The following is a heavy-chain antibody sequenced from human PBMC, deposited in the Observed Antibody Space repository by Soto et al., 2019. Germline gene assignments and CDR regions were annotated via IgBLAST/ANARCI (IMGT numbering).Heavy chain of an antibody. V-gene: IGHV3-30*18. CDR2: ISYDGSNK. D-gene: IGHD6-13*01. CDR1: GFTFISYG. J-gene: IGHJ6*02. CDR3: AKSSRSWYGMDV. Sequence: QVQLVESGGGVVQPGRSLRLSCAASGFTFISYGMHWVRQAPGKGLEWVAVISYDGSNKYYADSVKGRFTISRDNSKNTLYLQMNSLRAEDTAVYYCAKSSRSWYGMDVWGQGTTVTVSS.